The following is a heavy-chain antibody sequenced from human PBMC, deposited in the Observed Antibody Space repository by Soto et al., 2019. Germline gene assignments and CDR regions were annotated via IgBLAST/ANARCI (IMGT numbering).Heavy chain of an antibody. V-gene: IGHV4-59*08. CDR1: GGSISSYY. CDR3: ARSPEDFSLYYFDY. CDR2: TYYSGST. Sequence: SETLSLTCTVSGGSISSYYWSWIRQPPGKGLEWIGYTYYSGSTNYNPSLKSRVTISVDTSKNQFSLKLSSVTAADTAVYYCARSPEDFSLYYFDYWGQGTLVTVSS. J-gene: IGHJ4*02. D-gene: IGHD3-3*01.